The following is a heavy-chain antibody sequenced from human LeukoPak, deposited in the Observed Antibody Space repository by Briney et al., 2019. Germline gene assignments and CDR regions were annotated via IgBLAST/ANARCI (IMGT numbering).Heavy chain of an antibody. CDR1: GGSFSGYY. Sequence: PSETLSLTCAVYGGSFSGYYWSWIRQPPGKGLEWIGEINHSGSTNYNPSLKSRVTISVDTSKNQFSLKLSSVTAADTAVYYCARWGSGPPETAATLYYYYGMDVWGKGTTVTVSS. CDR2: INHSGST. V-gene: IGHV4-34*01. J-gene: IGHJ6*04. D-gene: IGHD2-15*01. CDR3: ARWGSGPPETAATLYYYYGMDV.